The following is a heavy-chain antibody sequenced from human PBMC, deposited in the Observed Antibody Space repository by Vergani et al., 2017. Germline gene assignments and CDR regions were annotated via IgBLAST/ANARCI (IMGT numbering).Heavy chain of an antibody. J-gene: IGHJ6*02. CDR3: ARALYYYDSSGQRLYYYGMDV. Sequence: QVQLVQSGAEVKKPGASVKVSCKASGYTFTSYGISWVRQAPGQGLEWMGWISAYNGXTNYAQKLQGRVTMTTDTSTSTAYMELRSLRSDDTAVYYCARALYYYDSSGQRLYYYGMDVWGQGTTVTVSS. D-gene: IGHD3-22*01. V-gene: IGHV1-18*04. CDR1: GYTFTSYG. CDR2: ISAYNGXT.